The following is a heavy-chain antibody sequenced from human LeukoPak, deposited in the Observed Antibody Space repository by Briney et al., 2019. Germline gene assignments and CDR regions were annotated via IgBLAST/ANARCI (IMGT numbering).Heavy chain of an antibody. Sequence: QPGGSLRLSCVASGFTFSSHWMHWVRQVPGKGLMWVSRINGDGSRIHYGDSGKGRFTISRANAKNTLYLQMPSLRGDDTAIYFCARDALGGRTKFDSWGHGSLVTVSS. CDR1: GFTFSSHW. CDR3: ARDALGGRTKFDS. V-gene: IGHV3-74*01. CDR2: INGDGSRI. J-gene: IGHJ4*01. D-gene: IGHD3-16*01.